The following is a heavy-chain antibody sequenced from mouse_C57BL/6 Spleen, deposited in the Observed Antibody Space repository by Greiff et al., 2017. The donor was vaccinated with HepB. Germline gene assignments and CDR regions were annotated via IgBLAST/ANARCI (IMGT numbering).Heavy chain of an antibody. CDR2: IDPETGGT. Sequence: VQGVESGAELVRPGASVTLSCKASGYTFTDYEMHWVQQTPVHGLEWIGAIDPETGGTAYNQKFKGKAILTADKSSSTAYMELRSLTSEDSAVYYWTRRGSSLAYGGQGTLVTVSA. CDR1: GYTFTDYE. V-gene: IGHV1-15*01. J-gene: IGHJ3*01. CDR3: TRRGSSLAY.